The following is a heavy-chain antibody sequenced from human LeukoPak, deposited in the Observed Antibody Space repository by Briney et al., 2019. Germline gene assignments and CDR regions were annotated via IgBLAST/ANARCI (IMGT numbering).Heavy chain of an antibody. CDR1: GDTFTSYA. Sequence: ASVKVSCKASGDTFTSYAISWVRQAPGQGLEWMGWISAYNGNTNYAQKLQGRVTMTTDTSTSTAYMELRSLRSDDTAVYYCARWFYSSSWVYYYYYMDVWGKGTTVTISS. J-gene: IGHJ6*03. D-gene: IGHD6-13*01. V-gene: IGHV1-18*01. CDR3: ARWFYSSSWVYYYYYMDV. CDR2: ISAYNGNT.